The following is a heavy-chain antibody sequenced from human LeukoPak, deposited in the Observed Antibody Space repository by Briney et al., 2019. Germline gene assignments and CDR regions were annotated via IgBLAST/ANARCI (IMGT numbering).Heavy chain of an antibody. CDR3: ARGTIAAAGYFDY. V-gene: IGHV4-39*07. CDR1: GGSISSSSYY. D-gene: IGHD6-13*01. J-gene: IGHJ4*02. Sequence: SETLSLTCTVSGGSISSSSYYWGWIRQPPGKGLEWIGSIHHSGITYYNPSLESRVTISVDTSKNQFSLKLISVTAADTAVYYCARGTIAAAGYFDYWGQGTLVTVSS. CDR2: IHHSGIT.